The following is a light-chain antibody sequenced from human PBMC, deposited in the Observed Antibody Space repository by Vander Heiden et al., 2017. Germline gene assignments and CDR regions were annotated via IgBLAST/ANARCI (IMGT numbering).Light chain of an antibody. V-gene: IGKV1-39*01. Sequence: DIQMTQSPSSLSASVGDRVTITCRASQSISSYLNWYQQKPGKAPKLLIYAASSFQSGVRSRFRGSGSGTDFTLTISMLQPEHFATYYSQQSDSTPQTFGQGTKVEIK. CDR2: AAS. CDR3: QQSDSTPQT. CDR1: QSISSY. J-gene: IGKJ1*01.